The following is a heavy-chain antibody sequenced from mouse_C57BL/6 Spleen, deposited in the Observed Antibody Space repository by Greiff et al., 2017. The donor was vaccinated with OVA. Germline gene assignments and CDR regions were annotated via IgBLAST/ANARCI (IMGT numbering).Heavy chain of an antibody. J-gene: IGHJ3*01. CDR1: GFSLTSYG. CDR2: IWSGGST. Sequence: VQLQQSGPGLVQPSQSLSITCTVSGFSLTSYGVHWVRQSPGKGLEWLGVIWSGGSTDYNAAFTSRLSISKDNSKSQVFFKMNILQADDTAIYYCARSYDYPFAYWGQGTLVTVSA. CDR3: ARSYDYPFAY. D-gene: IGHD2-4*01. V-gene: IGHV2-2*01.